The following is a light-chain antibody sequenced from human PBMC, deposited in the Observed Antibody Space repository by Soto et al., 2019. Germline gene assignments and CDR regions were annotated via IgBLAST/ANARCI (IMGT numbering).Light chain of an antibody. CDR1: QSISSW. J-gene: IGKJ1*01. CDR3: QQYNSYWT. V-gene: IGKV1-5*01. CDR2: DAS. Sequence: DIQMTQSPSTLSASVGDRVTITCRASQSISSWLAWYQQKPGKAPKLLIYDASSLESGAPSRFSGSGSATEFTLTISSLQPDDFATYYCQQYNSYWTFGQGTKV.